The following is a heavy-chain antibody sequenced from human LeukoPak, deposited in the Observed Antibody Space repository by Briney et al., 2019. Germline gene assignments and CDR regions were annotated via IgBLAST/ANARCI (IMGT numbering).Heavy chain of an antibody. Sequence: ASVKVSCKASGGTFSSYAISWVRQAPGQGLEWMGRIIPILGIANYAQKFQGRVTITADKSTSTAYMELSSLRSEDTAVYYCARDLAGRMGYFDYWGQGTLVTVYS. V-gene: IGHV1-69*04. CDR1: GGTFSSYA. J-gene: IGHJ4*02. D-gene: IGHD2-8*01. CDR3: ARDLAGRMGYFDY. CDR2: IIPILGIA.